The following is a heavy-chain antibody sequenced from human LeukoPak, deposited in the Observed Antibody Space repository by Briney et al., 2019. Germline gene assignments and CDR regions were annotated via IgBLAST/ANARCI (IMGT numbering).Heavy chain of an antibody. V-gene: IGHV3-21*04. D-gene: IGHD3-10*01. CDR2: ISSSSNYI. CDR3: ARDHTMVRGVTKGDYFDY. CDR1: GFTFSLYS. J-gene: IGHJ4*02. Sequence: GGSLRLSCADSGFTFSLYSMNWVRQAPGKGLEWVSSISSSSNYIYYADSVKGRFTISRDNAKNSLYLQMNSLSAEDTAVYYCARDHTMVRGVTKGDYFDYWGQGTLVTVSS.